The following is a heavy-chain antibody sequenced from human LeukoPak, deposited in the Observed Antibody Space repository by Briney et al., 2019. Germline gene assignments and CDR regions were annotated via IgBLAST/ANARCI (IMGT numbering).Heavy chain of an antibody. CDR2: MNPNSGNT. Sequence: ASVKVSCKASGYTFSSHDINWVRQVPGHGLEWLGWMNPNSGNTGYAQKFQGRVAMTRDSSIGTAYLELSSLSSDDTAVYYCVRGDNVASTAMLLLRYWGQGTLVAVSS. J-gene: IGHJ1*01. CDR3: VRGDNVASTAMLLLRY. CDR1: GYTFSSHD. V-gene: IGHV1-8*01. D-gene: IGHD5-18*01.